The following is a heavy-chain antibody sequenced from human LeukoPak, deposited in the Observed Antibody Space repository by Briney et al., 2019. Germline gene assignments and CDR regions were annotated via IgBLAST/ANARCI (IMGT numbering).Heavy chain of an antibody. J-gene: IGHJ5*02. CDR2: TYYRSKWYN. CDR3: ARADGDRDGYNFWFDP. V-gene: IGHV6-1*01. D-gene: IGHD5-24*01. Sequence: SQTLSLTCAISWDSVSRNSAAWNWIRQSPSRGLEWLGRTYYRSKWYNDYAVSVESRITINPDTSKNEFSLQLNSVTPEDTDVYYCARADGDRDGYNFWFDPWGQGTLVTVSS. CDR1: WDSVSRNSAA.